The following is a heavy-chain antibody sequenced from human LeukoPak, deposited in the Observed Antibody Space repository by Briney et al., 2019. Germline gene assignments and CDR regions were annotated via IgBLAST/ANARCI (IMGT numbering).Heavy chain of an antibody. V-gene: IGHV3-64D*08. Sequence: GGSLRLSCVASGFTFSRYWMHWVRQAPGKGLQSVSAIGSNGVSTYYADSVKDRFAISRDNSKNTLFLQMSSLRTEDTAVYFCVRAFTGYYFLDSWGQGTLVTVSS. CDR3: VRAFTGYYFLDS. CDR1: GFTFSRYW. D-gene: IGHD1-26*01. J-gene: IGHJ4*02. CDR2: IGSNGVST.